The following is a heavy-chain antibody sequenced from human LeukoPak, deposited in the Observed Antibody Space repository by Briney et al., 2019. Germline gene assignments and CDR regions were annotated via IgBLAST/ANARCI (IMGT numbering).Heavy chain of an antibody. D-gene: IGHD3-22*01. J-gene: IGHJ4*02. CDR1: GFSFSSYN. CDR2: ISYDGNIK. Sequence: GGSLRLSCAASGFSFSSYNFHWVRQAPGKGLQWLGFISYDGNIKYEDSVKGRFTISRDNSKNTLYLQMNSLRDEDTAVYYCAGRYDSSGYPLHWGQGTLVTVSS. CDR3: AGRYDSSGYPLH. V-gene: IGHV3-30*03.